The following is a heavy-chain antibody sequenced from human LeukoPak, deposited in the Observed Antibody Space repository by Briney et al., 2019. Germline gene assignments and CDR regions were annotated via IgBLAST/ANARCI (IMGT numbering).Heavy chain of an antibody. CDR2: IYSSGST. CDR3: AREPSTVSWVDS. Sequence: SETLSLTCTVSGGSISGYYWSWIRQPAGKGLEWIGRIYSSGSTNYNPSLKSRVTMSVDTSKNQFSLNLSSVTAADTAVYYCAREPSTVSWVDSWGQGTLVTVSS. D-gene: IGHD2-8*02. J-gene: IGHJ5*01. CDR1: GGSISGYY. V-gene: IGHV4-4*07.